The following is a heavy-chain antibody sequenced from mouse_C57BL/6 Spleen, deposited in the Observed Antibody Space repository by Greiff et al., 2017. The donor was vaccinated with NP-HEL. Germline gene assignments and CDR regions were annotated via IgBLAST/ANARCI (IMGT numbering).Heavy chain of an antibody. CDR3: ARSDSSGYRAY. J-gene: IGHJ3*01. Sequence: VQLQQPGAELVRPGSSVKLSCKASGYTFTSYWLDWVKQRPGQGLEWIGNIYPSDSATHYNQKFKDKATLTVDKSSSTAYMQLSSLTSEDSAVYYCARSDSSGYRAYWGQGTLVTVSA. D-gene: IGHD3-2*02. CDR1: GYTFTSYW. CDR2: IYPSDSAT. V-gene: IGHV1-61*01.